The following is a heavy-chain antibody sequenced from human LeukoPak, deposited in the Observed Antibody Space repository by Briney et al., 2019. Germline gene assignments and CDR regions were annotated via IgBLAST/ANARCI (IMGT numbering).Heavy chain of an antibody. CDR1: GGSFSGYY. V-gene: IGHV4-34*01. CDR3: ARGPLRSMDV. CDR2: INHSGST. J-gene: IGHJ6*02. D-gene: IGHD3-3*01. Sequence: PSETLSLTCAVYGGSFSGYYWSWIRQPPGKGLEWIGEINHSGSTNHNPSLKSRVTISVDTSKNQFSLKLSSVTAADTAVYYCARGPLRSMDVWGQGTTVTVSS.